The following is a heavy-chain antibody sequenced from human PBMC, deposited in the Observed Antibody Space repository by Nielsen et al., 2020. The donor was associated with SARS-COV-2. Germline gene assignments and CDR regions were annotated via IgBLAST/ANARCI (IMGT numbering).Heavy chain of an antibody. V-gene: IGHV4-4*02. J-gene: IGHJ4*02. D-gene: IGHD6-13*01. CDR2: INHSGST. Sequence: SETLSLTCAVSGGSISSSNWWSWVRQPPGKGLEWIGEINHSGSTNYNPSLKSRVTISVDTSKNQFSLKLSSVTAADTAVYYCARGRWRGIAAAGTRVYFDYWGQGTLVTVSS. CDR3: ARGRWRGIAAAGTRVYFDY. CDR1: GGSISSSNW.